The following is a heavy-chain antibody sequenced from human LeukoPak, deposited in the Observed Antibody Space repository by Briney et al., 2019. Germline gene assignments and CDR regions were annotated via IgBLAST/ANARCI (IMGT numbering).Heavy chain of an antibody. CDR3: AAGGNDLGFDI. Sequence: SVKVSCKASGYTFTGYYMHWVRQAPGQGLEWIGWIVVGSDNTSYAQKFQERVTITRDMSTSTAYMELGSLRSEDTAVYYCAAGGNDLGFDIWGQGTMVTVSS. V-gene: IGHV1-58*02. CDR1: GYTFTGYY. D-gene: IGHD1-1*01. CDR2: IVVGSDNT. J-gene: IGHJ3*02.